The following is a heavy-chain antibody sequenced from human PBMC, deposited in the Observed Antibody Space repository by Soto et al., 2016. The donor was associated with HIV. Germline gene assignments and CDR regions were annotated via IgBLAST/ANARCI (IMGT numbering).Heavy chain of an antibody. J-gene: IGHJ6*02. D-gene: IGHD3-10*01. V-gene: IGHV3-23*01. CDR1: GFTFSSYA. Sequence: EVQLLESGGGLVQPGGSLRLSCAASGFTFSSYAMSWVRQAPGKGLEWVSAISGSGGSTYYADSVKGRFTISRDNSKNTVYLQMNSLRADDTAVYYCAKGSGTVGHYYYYGYGRLGPRDHGHR. CDR2: ISGSGGST. CDR3: AKGSGTVGHYYYYGYGR.